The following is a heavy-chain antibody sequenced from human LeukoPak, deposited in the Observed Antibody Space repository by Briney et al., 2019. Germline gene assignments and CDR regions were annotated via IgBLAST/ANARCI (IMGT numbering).Heavy chain of an antibody. J-gene: IGHJ4*02. CDR3: AKDGKRITMIGVVRRGHYLDY. Sequence: GGSLRLSCAASEFSVGSNYMTWVRQAPGKGLEWVSLIYSGGSTYYADSVKGRFTISRDNSKNTLYLQMNSLRAEDTALYYCAKDGKRITMIGVVRRGHYLDYWGQGTLVTVSS. D-gene: IGHD3-22*01. V-gene: IGHV3-66*01. CDR1: EFSVGSNY. CDR2: IYSGGST.